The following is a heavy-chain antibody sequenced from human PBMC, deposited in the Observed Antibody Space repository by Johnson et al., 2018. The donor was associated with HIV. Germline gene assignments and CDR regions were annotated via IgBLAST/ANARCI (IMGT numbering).Heavy chain of an antibody. D-gene: IGHD6-19*01. CDR3: ARDRPSGWPDAFDI. V-gene: IGHV3-NL1*01. J-gene: IGHJ3*02. CDR1: GFTFSSYA. Sequence: QVQLVESGGGVVQPGRSLRLSCAASGFTFSSYAMHWVRQAPGKGLEWVSVIYSGGSTYYADSVKGRFTISRDNSKNTLYLQMNSLRPEDTAVYYCARDRPSGWPDAFDIWGQGTMVTVSS. CDR2: IYSGGST.